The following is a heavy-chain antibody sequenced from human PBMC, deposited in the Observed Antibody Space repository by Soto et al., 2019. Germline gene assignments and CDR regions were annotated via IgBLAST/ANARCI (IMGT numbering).Heavy chain of an antibody. CDR3: ARAVASKTPDY. J-gene: IGHJ4*02. D-gene: IGHD5-12*01. CDR2: IIPILGIA. Sequence: QVQLVQSGAEVKKPGSSVKVSCKASGGTFISYTISWVRQAPGQGLEWMGRIIPILGIANYAQKFQGRVTITADKSTSTAYMELSSLRSEDTDVYYCARAVASKTPDYWGQGPLVTVSS. V-gene: IGHV1-69*02. CDR1: GGTFISYT.